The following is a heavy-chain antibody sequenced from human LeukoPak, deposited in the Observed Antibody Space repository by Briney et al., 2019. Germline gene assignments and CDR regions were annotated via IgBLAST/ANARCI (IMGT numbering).Heavy chain of an antibody. J-gene: IGHJ4*02. CDR3: ARQVLLSFDK. Sequence: SETLSLTCSVSSDSIRTTSYYWDWIRRAPAKGLELIGTVFYTGTAYYSPSLKSRITISVDTSKNQFSLKLSSVTAAGTAVYYCARQVLLSFDKWGQGAPVTVYS. V-gene: IGHV4-39*01. CDR1: SDSIRTTSYY. CDR2: VFYTGTA. D-gene: IGHD3-10*01.